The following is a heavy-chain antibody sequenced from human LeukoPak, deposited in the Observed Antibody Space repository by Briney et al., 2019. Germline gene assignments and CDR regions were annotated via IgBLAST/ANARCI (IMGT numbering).Heavy chain of an antibody. J-gene: IGHJ4*02. CDR2: ISGSGGST. V-gene: IGHV3-23*01. CDR1: GFTFSSYG. Sequence: QPGGSLRLSCAASGFTFSSYGMSWVRQAPGKGLEWVSAISGSGGSTYYADSVKGRFTISRDNSKNTLYLQMNSLRAEDTAVYYCAKDGLVRGVIISGAFDYWGQGTLVTVSS. CDR3: AKDGLVRGVIISGAFDY. D-gene: IGHD3-10*01.